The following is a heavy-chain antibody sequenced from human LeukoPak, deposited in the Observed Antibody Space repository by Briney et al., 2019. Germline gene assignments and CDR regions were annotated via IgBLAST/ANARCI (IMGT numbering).Heavy chain of an antibody. J-gene: IGHJ4*02. V-gene: IGHV1-2*02. Sequence: PEASVKVSCKASGYSFTDYSIHWVRQAPGQGLEWMGWINPNSGGTDYSQRFQDRVTMARDTSVSTAYMELSSLISDDTAVYYCARDLGTISIFGVGLDFDSWGQGTLVTVSS. CDR2: INPNSGGT. D-gene: IGHD3-3*01. CDR3: ARDLGTISIFGVGLDFDS. CDR1: GYSFTDYS.